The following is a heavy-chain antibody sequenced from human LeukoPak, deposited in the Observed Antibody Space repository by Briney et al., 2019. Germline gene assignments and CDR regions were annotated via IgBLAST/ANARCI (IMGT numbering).Heavy chain of an antibody. Sequence: SDTLSLTCTVSGGSISSGSYYCSWIRQPAGKGLEWIGRIYTNSSTNYKPSPKSRDTISGDTSQNQFCPKLIAVTTADTAVYYCARESLFGGALTSPPFDYWGQGTLVTVSS. CDR1: GGSISSGSYY. CDR2: IYTNSST. D-gene: IGHD3-16*01. J-gene: IGHJ4*02. CDR3: ARESLFGGALTSPPFDY. V-gene: IGHV4-61*02.